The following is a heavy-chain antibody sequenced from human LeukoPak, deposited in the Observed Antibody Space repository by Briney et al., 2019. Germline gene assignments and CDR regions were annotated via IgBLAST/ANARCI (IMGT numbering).Heavy chain of an antibody. CDR1: GYTFTSYG. J-gene: IGHJ6*03. CDR3: ARGDYYGSGSYSYYYMDV. CDR2: ISAYNGNT. Sequence: ASVEVSCKASGYTFTSYGISWVRQAPGQGLEWMGWISAYNGNTNYAQKLQGRVTMTTDTSTSTAYMELSSLRSEDTAVYYCARGDYYGSGSYSYYYMDVWGKGTTVTVSS. V-gene: IGHV1-18*01. D-gene: IGHD3-10*01.